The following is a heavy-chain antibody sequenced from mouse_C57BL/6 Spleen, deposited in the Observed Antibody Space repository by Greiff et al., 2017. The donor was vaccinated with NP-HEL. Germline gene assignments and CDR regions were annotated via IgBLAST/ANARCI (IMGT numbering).Heavy chain of an antibody. J-gene: IGHJ2*01. CDR3: TRVYYYGSSLWYYFDY. CDR2: ISSGGDYI. V-gene: IGHV5-9-1*02. CDR1: GFTFSSYA. D-gene: IGHD1-1*01. Sequence: EVQRVESGEGLVKPGGSLKLSCAASGFTFSSYAMSWVRQTPEKRLEWVAYISSGGDYIYYADTVKGRFTISRDNARNTLYLQMSSLKSEDTAMYYCTRVYYYGSSLWYYFDYWGQGTTLTVSS.